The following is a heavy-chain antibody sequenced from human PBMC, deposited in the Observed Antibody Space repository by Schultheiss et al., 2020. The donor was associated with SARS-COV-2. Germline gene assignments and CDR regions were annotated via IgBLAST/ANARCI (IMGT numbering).Heavy chain of an antibody. V-gene: IGHV3-15*01. CDR3: TAPYYEYDY. D-gene: IGHD3-3*01. Sequence: GESLKISCAASGFTFSNAWMSWVRQAPGKGLEWVGRIKSKTDGGTTDYAAPVKGRFTISRDDSKNTLYLQMNSLKTEDTAVYYCTAPYYEYDYWGQGTLVIVSS. CDR1: GFTFSNAW. J-gene: IGHJ4*02. CDR2: IKSKTDGGTT.